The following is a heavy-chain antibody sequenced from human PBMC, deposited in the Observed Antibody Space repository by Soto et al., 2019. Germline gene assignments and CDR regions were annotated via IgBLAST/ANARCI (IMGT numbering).Heavy chain of an antibody. Sequence: QVQLVESGGGVVQSGRSLTLSCAASGFSLRTSGMHWLRRAPGKGLEWVGFIWYDGTKRFYANSVKGRSTISKDNSNNILYLQMSRLRAEDTAVYHCARDVVTAVAGSVNFFDPWGQGTLVTVSS. CDR3: ARDVVTAVAGSVNFFDP. CDR1: GFSLRTSG. J-gene: IGHJ5*02. D-gene: IGHD6-19*01. V-gene: IGHV3-33*01. CDR2: IWYDGTKR.